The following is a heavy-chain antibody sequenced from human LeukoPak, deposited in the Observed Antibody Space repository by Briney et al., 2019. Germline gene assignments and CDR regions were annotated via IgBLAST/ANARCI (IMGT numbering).Heavy chain of an antibody. J-gene: IGHJ6*02. CDR2: ISAYNGNT. V-gene: IGHV1-18*01. CDR3: ARDPGYSSSWEYYYYYGMDV. D-gene: IGHD6-13*01. CDR1: GYTFTSCG. Sequence: GASVKVSCKASGYTFTSCGISWVRQAPGQGLEWMGWISAYNGNTNYAQKLQGRVTMTTDTSTSTAYMELRSLRSDDTAVYYCARDPGYSSSWEYYYYYGMDVWGQETTVTVSS.